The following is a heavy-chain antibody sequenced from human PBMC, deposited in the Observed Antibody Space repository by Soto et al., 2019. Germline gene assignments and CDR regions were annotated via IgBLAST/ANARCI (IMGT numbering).Heavy chain of an antibody. J-gene: IGHJ5*02. D-gene: IGHD6-13*01. V-gene: IGHV3-21*01. Sequence: GGALRLSCAASGFTFRSFTMNWVRQAPGKGLEWVSTISSNSAYIYYTDALRGRFTISRDNAKNSLHLQMNSLRAEDTAVYYCTRDASRDSSARGWFDPWGPGTLVTVS. CDR1: GFTFRSFT. CDR2: ISSNSAYI. CDR3: TRDASRDSSARGWFDP.